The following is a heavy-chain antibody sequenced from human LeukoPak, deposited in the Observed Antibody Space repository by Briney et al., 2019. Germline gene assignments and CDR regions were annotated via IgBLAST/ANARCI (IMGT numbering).Heavy chain of an antibody. V-gene: IGHV4-31*03. J-gene: IGHJ6*02. CDR1: GGSISSGGYY. D-gene: IGHD3-10*01. CDR2: IYYSGST. CDR3: ARDQRGDSGSYLPYGMDV. Sequence: SETLSLTCTVSGGSISSGGYYWSWIRQHPGKGLEWIGYIYYSGSTYYNPSLKSRVTISVETSKNQFSLKLSSVTAADTAVYYCARDQRGDSGSYLPYGMDVWGQGTTVTVSS.